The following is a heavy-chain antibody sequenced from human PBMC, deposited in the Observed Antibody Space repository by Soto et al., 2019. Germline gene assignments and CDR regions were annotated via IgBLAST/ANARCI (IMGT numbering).Heavy chain of an antibody. V-gene: IGHV3-33*01. CDR2: IWYDGSNK. CDR3: ARAMYYYDSSAPGGVDY. J-gene: IGHJ4*02. Sequence: GGSLRLSCAASGFTFSSYGMHWVRQAPGKGLEWVAVIWYDGSNKYYADSVKGRFTISRDNSKNTLYLQMNSLRAEDTAVYYCARAMYYYDSSAPGGVDYWGQGTLVTVSS. D-gene: IGHD3-22*01. CDR1: GFTFSSYG.